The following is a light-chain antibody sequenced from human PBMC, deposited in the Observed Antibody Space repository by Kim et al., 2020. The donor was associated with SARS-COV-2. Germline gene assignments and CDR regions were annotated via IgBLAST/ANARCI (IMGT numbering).Light chain of an antibody. CDR3: MQGTPWPRT. V-gene: IGKV2-30*01. CDR1: QSLVFTDGNTT. CDR2: RVS. J-gene: IGKJ1*01. Sequence: PASSSCRSTQSLVFTDGNTTLPWFHHRPGQSPRRLIYRVSNRESGVPDRFSGSGSGTDFTLKISRVEAEDVGVYYCMQGTPWPRTFGQGTKVDIK.